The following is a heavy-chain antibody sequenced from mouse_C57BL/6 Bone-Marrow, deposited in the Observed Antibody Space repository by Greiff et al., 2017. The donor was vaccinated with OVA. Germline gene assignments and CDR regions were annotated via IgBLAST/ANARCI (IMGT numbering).Heavy chain of an antibody. V-gene: IGHV5-9-1*02. CDR1: GFTFSSYA. CDR3: TRLLDAMDY. CDR2: ISSGGDYV. Sequence: EVKLEESGEGLVKPGGSLKLSCAASGFTFSSYAMSWVRQTPEKRLEWVAYISSGGDYVYYADTVKGRFTISRDNARNTLYLQMSSLKSEDTAMYYCTRLLDAMDYWGQGTSVTVSS. J-gene: IGHJ4*01. D-gene: IGHD2-1*01.